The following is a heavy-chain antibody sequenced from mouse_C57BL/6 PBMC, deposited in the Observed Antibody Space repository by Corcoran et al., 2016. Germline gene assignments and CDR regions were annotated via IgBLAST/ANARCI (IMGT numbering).Heavy chain of an antibody. V-gene: IGHV1-81*01. D-gene: IGHD3-2*02. J-gene: IGHJ2*01. Sequence: QVQLQQSGAELARPGASVKLSCKASGYTFTSYGISWVKQRTGQGLEWIGEIYPRSGNTYYNEKFKGKATLTADKSSSTAYMELRSLTSEDSAVYFCARGLRLRYFDYWGQRTTLTVSS. CDR1: GYTFTSYG. CDR2: IYPRSGNT. CDR3: ARGLRLRYFDY.